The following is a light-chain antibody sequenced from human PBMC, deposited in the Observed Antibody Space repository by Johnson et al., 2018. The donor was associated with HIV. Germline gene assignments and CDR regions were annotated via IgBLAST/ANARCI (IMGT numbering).Light chain of an antibody. CDR3: GTWDSSLSTGGV. V-gene: IGLV1-51*02. CDR2: ENN. CDR1: SSNIGNKY. Sequence: QSVLTQPPSVSAAPGQKVTISCSGSSSNIGNKYVSWYQQLPGTAPKLLIYENNKRPSGIPDRFSGSKSGTSATLGITGLQTGAEADYYCGTWDSSLSTGGVFGTGTKVTVL. J-gene: IGLJ1*01.